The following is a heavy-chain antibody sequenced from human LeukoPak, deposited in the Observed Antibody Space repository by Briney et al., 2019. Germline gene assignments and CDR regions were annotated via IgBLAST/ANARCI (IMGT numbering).Heavy chain of an antibody. CDR3: ARSGGFGESPWYYFDY. J-gene: IGHJ4*02. V-gene: IGHV3-48*01. Sequence: PGGSLRLSCAASGFTFSSYSMNWVRQAPGKGLEWVSYISSSSSTIYYADSVKGRFTISRDNAKNSLYLQMNSLRAEDTAVYYCARSGGFGESPWYYFDYWGQGTLVTVSS. D-gene: IGHD3-10*01. CDR2: ISSSSSTI. CDR1: GFTFSSYS.